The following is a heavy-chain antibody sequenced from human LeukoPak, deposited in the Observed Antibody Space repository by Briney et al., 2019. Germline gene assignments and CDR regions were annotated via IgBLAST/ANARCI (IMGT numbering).Heavy chain of an antibody. Sequence: SETLSLTCTVSGGSISSYYWSCIRQPPGKGLEWIGYIYYSGSTNYNPSLKSRVTISVDTSKNQFSLKLSSVTAADTAVYYCARDGYNDAFDIWGQGTMVTVSS. J-gene: IGHJ3*02. CDR1: GGSISSYY. V-gene: IGHV4-59*01. CDR2: IYYSGST. D-gene: IGHD5-24*01. CDR3: ARDGYNDAFDI.